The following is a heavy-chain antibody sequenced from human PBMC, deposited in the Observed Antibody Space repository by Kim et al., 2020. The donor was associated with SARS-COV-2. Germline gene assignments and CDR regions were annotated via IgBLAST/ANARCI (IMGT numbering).Heavy chain of an antibody. CDR2: ISYDGSNK. CDR1: GFTFSSYA. J-gene: IGHJ4*02. D-gene: IGHD3-3*01. V-gene: IGHV3-30-3*01. CDR3: ARGDQYYDFWSGPDPNFDY. Sequence: GGSLRLSCAASGFTFSSYAMHWVRQAPGKGLEWVAVISYDGSNKYYADSVKGRFTISRDNSKNTLYLQMNSLRAEDTAVYYCARGDQYYDFWSGPDPNFDYWGQGTLVTVSS.